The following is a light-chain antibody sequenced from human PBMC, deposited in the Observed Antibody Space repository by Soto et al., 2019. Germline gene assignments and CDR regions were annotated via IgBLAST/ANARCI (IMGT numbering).Light chain of an antibody. J-gene: IGKJ1*01. CDR3: QQSYSTPWT. CDR1: QSITSY. CDR2: AAS. V-gene: IGKV1-39*01. Sequence: DIQMTQSPSSLSASVGDRVTITCRASQSITSYLNWYQQKPGKAPKLLIYAASSLQSGVPSRFSGSRSGTDFTLTISSLQPEDFATYHCQQSYSTPWTFGQGTEVEIK.